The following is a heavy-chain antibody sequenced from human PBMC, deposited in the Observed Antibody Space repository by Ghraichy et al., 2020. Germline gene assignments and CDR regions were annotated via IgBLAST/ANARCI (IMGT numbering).Heavy chain of an antibody. CDR2: ISGSGGST. D-gene: IGHD3-22*01. Sequence: GGSLRLSCAASGFTFSSYAMSWVRQAPGKGLEWVSAISGSGGSTYYADSVKGRFTISRDNSKNTLYLQMNSLRAEDTAVYYCAKVGGYYDSSGYSYFDYWGQGTLVTVSS. V-gene: IGHV3-23*01. J-gene: IGHJ4*02. CDR3: AKVGGYYDSSGYSYFDY. CDR1: GFTFSSYA.